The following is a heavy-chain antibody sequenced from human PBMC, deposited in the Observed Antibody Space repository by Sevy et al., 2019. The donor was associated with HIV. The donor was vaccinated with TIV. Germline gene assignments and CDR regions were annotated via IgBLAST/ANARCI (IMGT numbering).Heavy chain of an antibody. CDR3: ARGDTVTTVPYYFDY. V-gene: IGHV4-34*01. J-gene: IGHJ4*02. CDR2: INHSGST. CDR1: SGSFSAYY. D-gene: IGHD4-4*01. Sequence: SETLSLTCAVYSGSFSAYYWSWIRQPPGKGLEWIGEINHSGSTNYNPSLKSRVTISLHTSKNQFSLKLTSVTAADTAVYYCARGDTVTTVPYYFDYWGQGTLVTVSS.